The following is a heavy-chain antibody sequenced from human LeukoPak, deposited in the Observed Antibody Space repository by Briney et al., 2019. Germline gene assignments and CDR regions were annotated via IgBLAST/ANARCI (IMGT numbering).Heavy chain of an antibody. CDR2: INPNSGGT. J-gene: IGHJ4*02. D-gene: IGHD2-15*01. Sequence: ASVKVSCKGSGYTFTGYYMHWVRPAPGQGLEWMGWINPNSGGTNYAQKFQGRVTMTRDTSISTAYMELSRLRSDDTAVYYCAQLGYCSGGSCYSGPHFDYWGQGTLVTVSS. CDR3: AQLGYCSGGSCYSGPHFDY. V-gene: IGHV1-2*02. CDR1: GYTFTGYY.